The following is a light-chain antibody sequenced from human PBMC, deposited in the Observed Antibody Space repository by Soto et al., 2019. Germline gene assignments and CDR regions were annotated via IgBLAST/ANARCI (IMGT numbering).Light chain of an antibody. CDR1: QSVDSSF. J-gene: IGKJ1*01. CDR3: QQYVSSVT. Sequence: EIVLTQSPGSLSLSPGERATLSCRASQSVDSSFFAWYQQKPGQAPRLLIYGASNRATGIPDRFSGSGSGTDFTLTISRVEPEDVAVYYCQQYVSSVTFGQGTKVEIK. V-gene: IGKV3-20*01. CDR2: GAS.